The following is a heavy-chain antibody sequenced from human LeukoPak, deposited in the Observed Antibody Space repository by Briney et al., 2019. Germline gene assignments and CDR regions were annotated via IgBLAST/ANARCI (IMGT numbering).Heavy chain of an antibody. CDR3: ARDEQLQEGGVYGMDV. J-gene: IGHJ6*02. D-gene: IGHD3-16*01. CDR1: GFTFSSYA. Sequence: GGSLRLSCAASGFTFSSYAMHWVRQAPGKGLEWVAVISYDGSNKYYADSVKGRFTISRDNAKNSLYLQMNSLRAEDTAVYYCARDEQLQEGGVYGMDVWGQGTAVTVSS. CDR2: ISYDGSNK. V-gene: IGHV3-30-3*01.